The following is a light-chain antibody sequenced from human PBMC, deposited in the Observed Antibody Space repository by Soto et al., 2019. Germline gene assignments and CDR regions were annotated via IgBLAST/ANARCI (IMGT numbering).Light chain of an antibody. CDR3: QQYGRSPWT. CDR1: QSVTSSY. Sequence: EVLMTQSPATLSLYPGESATLSCRASQSVTSSYLAWYQQKPGQAPRLLIYGASSRATGIPDRFSGSGSGTDFTLAIGRLEPEDFAVYYCQQYGRSPWTFAQGIKVDIK. J-gene: IGKJ1*01. CDR2: GAS. V-gene: IGKV3-20*01.